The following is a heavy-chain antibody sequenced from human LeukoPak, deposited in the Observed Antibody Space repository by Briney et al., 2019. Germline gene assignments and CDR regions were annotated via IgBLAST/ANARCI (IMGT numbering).Heavy chain of an antibody. V-gene: IGHV3-48*01. Sequence: GGSLRLSCAASGFTFSSYWMNWVRQAPGKGLEWVSYVSFSSTTIYYADSVKGRFTISRDNAKNSLYLQMDSLRAEDTAMYYCARAAGVVAAIGRLVEGYFDYWGQGTLVTVSS. D-gene: IGHD2-15*01. CDR3: ARAAGVVAAIGRLVEGYFDY. CDR2: VSFSSTTI. CDR1: GFTFSSYW. J-gene: IGHJ4*02.